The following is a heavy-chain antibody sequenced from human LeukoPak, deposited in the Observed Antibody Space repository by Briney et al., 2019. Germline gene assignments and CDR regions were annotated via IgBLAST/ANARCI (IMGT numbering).Heavy chain of an antibody. J-gene: IGHJ4*02. V-gene: IGHV4-34*01. D-gene: IGHD3-10*01. CDR2: INHSGGT. CDR3: ARGGSVVRGVIPRDY. Sequence: SETLSLTCAVYGGSFSNYYWSWIRQPPGKGLEWIGEINHSGGTNYNPSLKSRVTISVDTSKNQFSLKLSSVTAADTAVYYCARGGSVVRGVIPRDYWGQGTLVTVSS. CDR1: GGSFSNYY.